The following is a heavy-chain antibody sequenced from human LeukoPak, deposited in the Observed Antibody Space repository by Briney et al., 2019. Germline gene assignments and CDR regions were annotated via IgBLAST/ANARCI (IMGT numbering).Heavy chain of an antibody. J-gene: IGHJ4*02. CDR1: GGTFSSYA. V-gene: IGHV1-69*13. Sequence: SVKVSCKASGGTFSSYAISWVRQAPGQGLEWMGGIIPIFGTANYAQKFQGRVTITADESTSTAYMELSSLRSEDTAVYYCARDKAFGTKGYYFDYWGQGTLVTVSS. D-gene: IGHD1-7*01. CDR2: IIPIFGTA. CDR3: ARDKAFGTKGYYFDY.